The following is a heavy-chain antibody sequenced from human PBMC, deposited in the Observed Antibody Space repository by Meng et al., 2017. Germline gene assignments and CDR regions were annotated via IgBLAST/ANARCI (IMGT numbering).Heavy chain of an antibody. CDR2: INHSGST. J-gene: IGHJ4*02. CDR3: ARDTVEAYCGGDCCPLGY. D-gene: IGHD2-21*02. CDR1: GGSFSGYY. V-gene: IGHV4-34*01. Sequence: VQLPQRGAGLLTPCETLSLTCAVYGGSFSGYYWSWIRQPPGKGLEWIGEINHSGSTNYNPSLKSRVTISVDTSKNQFSLKLSSVTAADTAVYYCARDTVEAYCGGDCCPLGYWGQGTLVTVSS.